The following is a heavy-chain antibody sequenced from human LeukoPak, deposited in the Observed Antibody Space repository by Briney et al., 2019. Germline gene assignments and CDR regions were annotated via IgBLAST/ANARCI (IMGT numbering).Heavy chain of an antibody. CDR1: GFTFSSCA. V-gene: IGHV3-23*01. Sequence: GGSLRLSCEASGFTFSSCAMSWVRQAPGKELEWVSGISGIGANTYYADSVRGRFTISRDNSKNTLYLQMNSLRAEDTAVYYCAKRLLGYADSSPIDYWGQGTLVTVSS. J-gene: IGHJ4*02. CDR3: AKRLLGYADSSPIDY. CDR2: ISGIGANT. D-gene: IGHD4-17*01.